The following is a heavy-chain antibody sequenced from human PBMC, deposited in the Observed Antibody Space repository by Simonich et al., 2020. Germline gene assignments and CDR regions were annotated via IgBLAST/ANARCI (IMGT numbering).Heavy chain of an antibody. CDR1: GGSFSGYY. Sequence: QVPIQQWGAGLLKPSETLSLTCAVYGGSFSGYYWSWLRQPPGKGLAWIGEINHSGNTNYNPSLKSRVTRSVDHSKNQFSRKLSSVTAADTAVDYCARGKGWKNAFDIWGQGTMVTVSS. J-gene: IGHJ3*02. CDR2: INHSGNT. CDR3: ARGKGWKNAFDI. D-gene: IGHD1-1*01. V-gene: IGHV4-34*01.